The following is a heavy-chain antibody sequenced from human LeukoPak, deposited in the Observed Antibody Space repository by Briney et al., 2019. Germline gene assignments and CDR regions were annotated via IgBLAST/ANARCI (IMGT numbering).Heavy chain of an antibody. D-gene: IGHD6-13*01. J-gene: IGHJ4*02. V-gene: IGHV4-39*01. Sequence: SETLSLTCSVSGGSISSSSYYWGWIRQPPGQGLEWIGSIYYSGSTYYNPSLKSRVTISVDTSKNQFSLKLSSVTAADTAVYYCARFIAAADYFDYWGQGTLVTVSS. CDR2: IYYSGST. CDR1: GGSISSSSYY. CDR3: ARFIAAADYFDY.